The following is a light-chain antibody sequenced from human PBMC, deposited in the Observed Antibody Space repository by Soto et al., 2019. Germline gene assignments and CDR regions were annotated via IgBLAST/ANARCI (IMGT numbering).Light chain of an antibody. CDR3: QQRNIWPPVT. CDR2: GAF. J-gene: IGKJ5*01. Sequence: EIVLTQSPATLSLSPGERANLSCRASPSVTNYLAWYQQKPGQAPRLLIYGAFNRATGIPARFSGSGSGTDFTLTISSLEPEDFAVYYCQQRNIWPPVTFGQGTRLEIK. CDR1: PSVTNY. V-gene: IGKV3-11*01.